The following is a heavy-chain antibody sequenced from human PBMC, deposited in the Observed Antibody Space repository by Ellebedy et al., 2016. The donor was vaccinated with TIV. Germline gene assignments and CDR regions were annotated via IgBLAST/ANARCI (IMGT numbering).Heavy chain of an antibody. CDR3: AREDAEVGIDY. CDR2: IIPIFGTA. J-gene: IGHJ4*02. CDR1: GYTFSSYG. Sequence: SVKVSCXASGYTFSSYGISWVRQAPGQGLEWMGMIIPIFGTANYPQKFQGRVTITADESTRTAYMEVSSLRSEDTAVYYCAREDAEVGIDYWGQGTLVTVSS. V-gene: IGHV1-69*13.